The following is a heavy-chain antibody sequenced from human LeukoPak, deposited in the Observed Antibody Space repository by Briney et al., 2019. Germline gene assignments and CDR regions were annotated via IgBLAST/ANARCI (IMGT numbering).Heavy chain of an antibody. CDR3: ARDHVDRGGWYDY. D-gene: IGHD6-19*01. Sequence: SQTLSLTCAISGDSVSNNIAAWNWIRQSPSRGLEWLGRTYYRSKWYNDYAISVKSRIAISPDTSKNQFSLQPNSVTPEDTAVYYCARDHVDRGGWYDYWGQGTLVTVSS. CDR1: GDSVSNNIAA. V-gene: IGHV6-1*01. J-gene: IGHJ4*02. CDR2: TYYRSKWYN.